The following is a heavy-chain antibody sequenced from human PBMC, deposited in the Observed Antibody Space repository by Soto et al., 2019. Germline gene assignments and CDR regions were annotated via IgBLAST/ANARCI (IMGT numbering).Heavy chain of an antibody. CDR2: IYYSGST. CDR1: GGSISSGAYY. CDR3: ASPAAEAVATGNWYFDL. Sequence: QVQLQESGPGLVKPSQTLSLTCTVSGGSISSGAYYWSWIRQHPGKGLEWIGYIYYSGSTYYNPSLKSRVTISVDTSKNPFSLKLGAVTAADTAVYYCASPAAEAVATGNWYFDLWGRGTLVTVSS. D-gene: IGHD5-12*01. V-gene: IGHV4-31*03. J-gene: IGHJ2*01.